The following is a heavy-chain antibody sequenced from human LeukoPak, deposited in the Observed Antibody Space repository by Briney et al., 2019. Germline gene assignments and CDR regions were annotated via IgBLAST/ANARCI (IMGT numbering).Heavy chain of an antibody. Sequence: PGGSLRLSCAASGFTFSSYWMHWVRQAPGKGLVWVSRINSDGSSTSYADSVKGRFTISRDNAKNTLYLQMNSLKTEDTAVYYCTTDAWVLLWFGESEFDYWGQGTLVTVSS. CDR2: INSDGSST. CDR3: TTDAWVLLWFGESEFDY. CDR1: GFTFSSYW. V-gene: IGHV3-74*01. J-gene: IGHJ4*02. D-gene: IGHD3-10*01.